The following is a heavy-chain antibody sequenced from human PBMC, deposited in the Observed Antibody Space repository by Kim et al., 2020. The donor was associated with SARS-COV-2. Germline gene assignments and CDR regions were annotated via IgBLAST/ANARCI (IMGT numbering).Heavy chain of an antibody. Sequence: ASVKVSCKASGYTFTNSYMHWVRQAPGQGLEWMGAINPSVGSTTNARKFQGRVTMTRDTSTSTVYMELTSLRSEDTALYYCARSGGGWLPPFDFWGQGTLVTVSS. V-gene: IGHV1-46*01. CDR3: ARSGGGWLPPFDF. J-gene: IGHJ4*02. CDR1: GYTFTNSY. D-gene: IGHD3-10*01. CDR2: INPSVGST.